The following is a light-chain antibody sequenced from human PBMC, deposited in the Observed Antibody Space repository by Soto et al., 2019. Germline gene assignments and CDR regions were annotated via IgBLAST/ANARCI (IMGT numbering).Light chain of an antibody. Sequence: DIVMTQSPDSLAVSLGERATINCKSSQSILYSSNNKNYLAWYQQKAGQPPKLLIYWASTRESGVPERFSASGSGTDFTLTISSLQAEDAAVYYCQQYFSTPLTFGPGTKVDIK. CDR1: QSILYSSNNKNY. CDR3: QQYFSTPLT. V-gene: IGKV4-1*01. J-gene: IGKJ3*01. CDR2: WAS.